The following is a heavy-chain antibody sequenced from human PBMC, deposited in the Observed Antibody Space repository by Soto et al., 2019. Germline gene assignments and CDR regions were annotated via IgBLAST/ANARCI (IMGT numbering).Heavy chain of an antibody. CDR3: AMVDNYVTPSPQDV. CDR2: ISPYSGNT. CDR1: GYIFVNYG. Sequence: QVQLVQSGDEVRKPGSSVKVSCKASGYIFVNYGIAWVRQAPGQGLEWMGWISPYSGNTHYASKVQGRLTMTTDTXXRTANMERGSLAADETAVYYCAMVDNYVTPSPQDVGGQGTTVTVSS. D-gene: IGHD3-16*01. V-gene: IGHV1-18*01. J-gene: IGHJ6*02.